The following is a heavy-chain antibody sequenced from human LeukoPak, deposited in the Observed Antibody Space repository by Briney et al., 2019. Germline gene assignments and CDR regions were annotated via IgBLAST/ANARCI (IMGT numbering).Heavy chain of an antibody. CDR2: IKSKTDGGTT. D-gene: IGHD6-13*01. V-gene: IGHV3-15*01. CDR1: GFTFSNAW. CDR3: TTDFLGGSGEQQLVWPIFNVDY. J-gene: IGHJ4*02. Sequence: PGGSLRLSCAASGFTFSNAWMSWVRQAPGKGLEWVGRIKSKTDGGTTDYAAPVKGRFTISRDDSKNTLYLQMNSLKTEDTAVYYCTTDFLGGSGEQQLVWPIFNVDYWGQGTLVTVSS.